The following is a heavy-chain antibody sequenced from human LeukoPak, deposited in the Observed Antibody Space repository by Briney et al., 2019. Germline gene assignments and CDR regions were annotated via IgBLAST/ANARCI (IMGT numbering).Heavy chain of an antibody. J-gene: IGHJ3*02. D-gene: IGHD4-17*01. CDR3: ARDYGSAFDI. Sequence: SETLSLTCTVSGGSISSYYWSWIRQPPGKGLEWIGYIYYSGSTNYNPSLKSRVTISVDTSKNQFSLKLSSVTAADTAVYYCARDYGSAFDIWGQGTTVTVSS. CDR2: IYYSGST. V-gene: IGHV4-59*01. CDR1: GGSISSYY.